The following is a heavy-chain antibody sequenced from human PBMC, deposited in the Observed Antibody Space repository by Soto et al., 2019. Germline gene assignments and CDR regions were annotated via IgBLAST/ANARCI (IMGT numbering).Heavy chain of an antibody. J-gene: IGHJ3*02. CDR1: GFTFSNAW. Sequence: GGSLRLSCAASGFTFSNAWMSWVRQAPGKGLEWVANIKPDGGQKWYVDSVKGRFTISRDNAKKSLYLQMNSLRAEDTAVYYCARGDYYDTSGPFSEAFDIWGQGTMVTVSS. CDR2: IKPDGGQK. D-gene: IGHD3-22*01. CDR3: ARGDYYDTSGPFSEAFDI. V-gene: IGHV3-7*04.